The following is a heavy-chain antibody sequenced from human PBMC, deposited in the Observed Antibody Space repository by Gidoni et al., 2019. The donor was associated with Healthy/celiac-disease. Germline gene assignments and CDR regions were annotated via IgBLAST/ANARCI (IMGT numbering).Heavy chain of an antibody. CDR3: ASSLVVSYRYDY. V-gene: IGHV4-61*02. D-gene: IGHD3-16*02. J-gene: IGHJ4*02. CDR2: IYTSGST. Sequence: RIYTSGSTNYNPSLKSRVTISVDTSKNQFSLKLSSVTAADTAVYYCASSLVVSYRYDYWGQGTLVTVSS.